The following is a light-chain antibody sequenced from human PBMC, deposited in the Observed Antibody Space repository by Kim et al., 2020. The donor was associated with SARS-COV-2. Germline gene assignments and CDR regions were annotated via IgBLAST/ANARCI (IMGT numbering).Light chain of an antibody. Sequence: SPGERATLSCRASQSVSSSDLAWYQQKPGQAPRLLSYGASSRATGSPDRFSGSGSGTDFTLTNSRLEPEDFAVYYCQQYGSSPRTFGQGTKVDIK. CDR2: GAS. CDR1: QSVSSSD. V-gene: IGKV3-20*01. CDR3: QQYGSSPRT. J-gene: IGKJ1*01.